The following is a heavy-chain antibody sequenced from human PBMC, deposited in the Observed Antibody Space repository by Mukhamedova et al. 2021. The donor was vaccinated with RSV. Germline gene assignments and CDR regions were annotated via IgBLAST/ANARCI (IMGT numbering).Heavy chain of an antibody. CDR3: ARGPGIAVAAKEWGNWFDP. Sequence: GSTNYNPSLKSRVTISVDTSKNQFSLKLSSVTAADTAVYYCARGPGIAVAAKEWGNWFDPWGQGTLVTVSS. J-gene: IGHJ5*02. CDR2: GST. V-gene: IGHV4-34*01. D-gene: IGHD6-19*01.